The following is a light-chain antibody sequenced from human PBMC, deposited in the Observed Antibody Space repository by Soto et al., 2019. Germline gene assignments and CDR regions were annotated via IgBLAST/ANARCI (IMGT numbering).Light chain of an antibody. CDR3: QQYGSSMWT. Sequence: EIVLTQSPGTLSLSPGERATLSCRASQSVSSSYLAWYQQKPGQAPRLLIYGASSRATGIADRFSGSGSGTDFTLTISRLEPEDFAVYYCQQYGSSMWTFGQGTKGEIK. CDR2: GAS. J-gene: IGKJ1*01. V-gene: IGKV3-20*01. CDR1: QSVSSSY.